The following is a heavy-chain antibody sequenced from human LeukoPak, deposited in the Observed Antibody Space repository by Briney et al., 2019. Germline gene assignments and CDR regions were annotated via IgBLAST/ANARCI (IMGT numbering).Heavy chain of an antibody. V-gene: IGHV3-30*18. CDR2: ISYDGSNK. CDR1: GCTISTYG. CDR3: AKPNCYSATCLTWSPSYFAY. J-gene: IGHJ4*02. D-gene: IGHD2-2*01. Sequence: GGSLRLSCAASGCTISTYGIHSVRQAPGKGLEWVAVISYDGSNKYYADSVKGRFTISRDNSKNTLYLEMNSLRAEDTAIYYCAKPNCYSATCLTWSPSYFAYWGQGTLVTVSS.